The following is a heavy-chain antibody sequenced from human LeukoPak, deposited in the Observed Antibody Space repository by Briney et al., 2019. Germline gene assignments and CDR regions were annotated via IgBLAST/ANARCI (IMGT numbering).Heavy chain of an antibody. CDR3: ARDQYSSSGGMDV. CDR1: GFTFSSYA. V-gene: IGHV3-7*03. D-gene: IGHD6-6*01. J-gene: IGHJ6*02. Sequence: GGSLRLSCAASGFTFSSYAMSWVRQAPGKGLEWVANIKQDGSEKYYVDSVKGRFTISRDDAKNSLYLQMNSLRAEDTAVYYCARDQYSSSGGMDVWGQGTTVTVSS. CDR2: IKQDGSEK.